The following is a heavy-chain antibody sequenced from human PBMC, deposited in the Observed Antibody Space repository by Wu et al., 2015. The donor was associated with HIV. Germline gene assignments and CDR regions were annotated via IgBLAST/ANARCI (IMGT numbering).Heavy chain of an antibody. CDR1: GSTFTNYA. V-gene: IGHV1-69*15. Sequence: QVQLVQSGAEVKKPGSSVKVSCEASGSTFTNYAINWVRQAPGQGLEWMGRIIPSFGRANYAQKFQGRVTITADESTSTAYMELSSLRSEDTAVYYCARDWPGTYYYYMDVWGKGTTGHRLL. CDR2: IIPSFGRA. CDR3: ARDWPGTYYYYMDV. J-gene: IGHJ6*03.